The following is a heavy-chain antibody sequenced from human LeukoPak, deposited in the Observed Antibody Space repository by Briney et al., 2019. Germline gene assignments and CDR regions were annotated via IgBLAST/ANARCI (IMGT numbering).Heavy chain of an antibody. J-gene: IGHJ4*02. CDR1: GFTFSSYG. CDR3: AKRGVVIRVILVGFHKEAYYFDS. D-gene: IGHD3-22*01. V-gene: IGHV3-23*01. Sequence: GGSLRLSCAASGFTFSSYGMHWVRQAPGKGLEWVAGISDSGGSTNYADSVKGRFTISRDNPKNTLYLQMNSLRAEDTAVYFCAKRGVVIRVILVGFHKEAYYFDSWGQGALVTVSS. CDR2: ISDSGGST.